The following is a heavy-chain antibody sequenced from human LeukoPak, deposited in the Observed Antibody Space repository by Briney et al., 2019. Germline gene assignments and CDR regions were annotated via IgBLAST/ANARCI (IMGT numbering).Heavy chain of an antibody. V-gene: IGHV3-23*01. D-gene: IGHD1-26*01. CDR1: GFTFSSYA. Sequence: PGGSLRLSCAASGFTFSSYAMSWVRQAPGKGLEWVSVISDSGGSTFYADSVKGRFTISRDNSKNTMYLQMNSLRAEDTAVYYCAKFGVVGATGGGYCDYWGQGTLVTVSS. J-gene: IGHJ4*02. CDR2: ISDSGGST. CDR3: AKFGVVGATGGGYCDY.